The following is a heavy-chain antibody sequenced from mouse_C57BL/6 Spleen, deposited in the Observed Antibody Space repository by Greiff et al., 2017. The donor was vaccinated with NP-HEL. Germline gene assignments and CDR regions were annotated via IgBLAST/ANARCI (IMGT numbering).Heavy chain of an antibody. D-gene: IGHD2-5*01. Sequence: VQLQQPGAELVRPGTSVKLSCKASGYTFTSYWMHWVKQRPGQGLEWIGVIDPSDSYTNYNQKFKGKATLTVDTSSSTAYMQLSSLTSEDSAVYYCARGSNYAWFAYWGQGTLVTVSA. CDR2: IDPSDSYT. V-gene: IGHV1-59*01. CDR1: GYTFTSYW. J-gene: IGHJ3*01. CDR3: ARGSNYAWFAY.